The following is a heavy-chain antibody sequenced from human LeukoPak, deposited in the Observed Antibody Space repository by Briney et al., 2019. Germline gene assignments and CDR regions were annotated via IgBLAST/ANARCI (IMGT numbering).Heavy chain of an antibody. CDR2: ISDSGGRT. V-gene: IGHV3-23*01. CDR3: AKRGVVIRVILVGFHKEAYYFDS. J-gene: IGHJ4*02. D-gene: IGHD3-22*01. CDR1: GITLSNYG. Sequence: GRSLRLSCAVSGITLSNYGMSWARQAPGKGLEWVAGISDSGGRTTYADSVKGRFTISRANTKNTLYLQMNSLRAEDTAVYFCAKRGVVIRVILVGFHKEAYYFDSWGQGALVTVSS.